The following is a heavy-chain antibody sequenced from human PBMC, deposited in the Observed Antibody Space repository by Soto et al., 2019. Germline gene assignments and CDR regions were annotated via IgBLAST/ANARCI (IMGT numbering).Heavy chain of an antibody. CDR2: IYYSVST. J-gene: IGHJ6*02. D-gene: IGHD3-10*01. V-gene: IGHV4-61*01. CDR1: SGSVSSGSYY. CDR3: ARDTSAGSGSYYKVYYYYGMDV. Sequence: ASKALSLMCNVPSGSVSSGSYYWSWIRQPPGKGLEWIGYIYYSVSTNYNPSLKSRVTISVDTSKNQFSLKLSSVTAADTAVYYCARDTSAGSGSYYKVYYYYGMDVWGQGTTVTGSS.